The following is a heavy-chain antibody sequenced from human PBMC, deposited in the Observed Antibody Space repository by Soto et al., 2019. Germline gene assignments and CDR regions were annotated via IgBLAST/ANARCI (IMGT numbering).Heavy chain of an antibody. J-gene: IGHJ4*02. D-gene: IGHD1-1*01. CDR3: TRGYPPRDQLGNLRGAC. Sequence: QVQLVQSGAEVMQPGASVKVSCKASGYTFTSYYIQWVRQAPGQGLEWMGIINPSGGSTNYAQKFQGSDTMTREASTSTVYMELSSLRSEDTAIYYCTRGYPPRDQLGNLRGACWGQGTLVSVSS. V-gene: IGHV1-46*03. CDR2: INPSGGST. CDR1: GYTFTSYY.